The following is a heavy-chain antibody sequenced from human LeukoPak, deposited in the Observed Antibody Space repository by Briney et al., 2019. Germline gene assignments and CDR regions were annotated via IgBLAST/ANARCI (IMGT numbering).Heavy chain of an antibody. V-gene: IGHV1-2*02. Sequence: ASVKVSCKASGGTFSSYAISWVRQAPGQGLEWMGWINPNSGGTNYAQKFQGRVTMTRDTSISTAYMELSRLRSDDTAVYYCARVGTVTTRLFDYWGQGTLVTVSS. CDR2: INPNSGGT. J-gene: IGHJ4*02. CDR1: GGTFSSYA. D-gene: IGHD4-17*01. CDR3: ARVGTVTTRLFDY.